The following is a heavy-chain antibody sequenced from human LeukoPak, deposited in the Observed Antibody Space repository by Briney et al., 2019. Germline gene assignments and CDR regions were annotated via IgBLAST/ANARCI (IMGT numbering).Heavy chain of an antibody. Sequence: PSETLSLTCAVYVGSFSGHHWSWIRQPPGKGLEWIGEINHSGTINYNPPLKSRVTMSVDTSKNQFSLKLSSVTAADTAVYYCAREGPFGVVSRYFDYWGQGTLVTVSS. CDR1: VGSFSGHH. D-gene: IGHD3-3*01. V-gene: IGHV4-34*01. CDR3: AREGPFGVVSRYFDY. CDR2: INHSGTI. J-gene: IGHJ4*02.